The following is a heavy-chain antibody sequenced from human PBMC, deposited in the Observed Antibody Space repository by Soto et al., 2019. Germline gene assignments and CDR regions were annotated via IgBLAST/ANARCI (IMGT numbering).Heavy chain of an antibody. CDR2: ISSSSSYI. V-gene: IGHV3-21*01. Sequence: GGSLRLSCAASGFTFSSYSMNWVRQAPGKGLEWVSSISSSSSYIYYADSVKGRFTISRDNAKNSLYLQMNSLRAEDTAVYYCARDLGAPGYSSSWYKYYFDYWGQGTLVTVSS. CDR3: ARDLGAPGYSSSWYKYYFDY. CDR1: GFTFSSYS. J-gene: IGHJ4*02. D-gene: IGHD6-13*01.